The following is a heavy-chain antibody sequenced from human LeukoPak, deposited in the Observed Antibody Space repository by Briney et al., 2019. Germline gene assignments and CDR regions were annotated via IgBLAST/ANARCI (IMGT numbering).Heavy chain of an antibody. J-gene: IGHJ4*02. CDR1: GGSISSSNYY. CDR2: IYYSGST. Sequence: SETLSLTCTVSGGSISSSNYYWGWIRQPPGKGLEWIGSIYYSGSTYYNPSLKSRVTISVDTSKNQFSLKLSSVTAADTAVYYCARAICSSTSCYRGEFFDYWGQGTLVTVSS. V-gene: IGHV4-39*07. CDR3: ARAICSSTSCYRGEFFDY. D-gene: IGHD2-2*02.